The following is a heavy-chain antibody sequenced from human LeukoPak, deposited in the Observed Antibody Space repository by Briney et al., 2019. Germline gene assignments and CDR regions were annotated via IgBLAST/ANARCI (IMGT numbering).Heavy chain of an antibody. Sequence: ASVKVSCKASGYTSTSYYMHWVRQAPGQGLEWMGIINPSGGSTSYAQKFQGRVTMTRDMSTSTVYMELSSLRSEDTAVYYCARGGIVVVPAAIDWFDPWGQGTLVTVSS. CDR1: GYTSTSYY. D-gene: IGHD2-2*02. J-gene: IGHJ5*02. CDR2: INPSGGST. V-gene: IGHV1-46*01. CDR3: ARGGIVVVPAAIDWFDP.